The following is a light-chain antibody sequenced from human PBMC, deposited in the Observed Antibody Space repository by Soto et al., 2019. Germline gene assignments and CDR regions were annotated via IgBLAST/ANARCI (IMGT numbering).Light chain of an antibody. Sequence: AIQMTQSPSSLSASVGDRVNITCQASQGIRNDLAWYQQRPGAAPKLLIFASSNLQTGVPSRFRGSGSGTDFTLTISSLLPDDFATYYCLQDYTYPRTFGQGTKVEI. V-gene: IGKV1-6*01. J-gene: IGKJ1*01. CDR3: LQDYTYPRT. CDR1: QGIRND. CDR2: ASS.